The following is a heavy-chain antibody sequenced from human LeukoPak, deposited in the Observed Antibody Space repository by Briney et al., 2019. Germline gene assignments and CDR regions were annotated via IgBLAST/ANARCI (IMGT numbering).Heavy chain of an antibody. V-gene: IGHV4-59*08. CDR2: IYSSGST. CDR3: AIPHPYCSGGSCYSEDWFDP. CDR1: GGSISGYY. Sequence: SETLSLTCTVSGGSISGYYWSWIRQPPGKGLEWIGHIYSSGSTKYNPSLKSRVTISVDTSKNQFSLKLSSVTAADTAVYYCAIPHPYCSGGSCYSEDWFDPWGQGTLVTVSS. J-gene: IGHJ5*02. D-gene: IGHD2-15*01.